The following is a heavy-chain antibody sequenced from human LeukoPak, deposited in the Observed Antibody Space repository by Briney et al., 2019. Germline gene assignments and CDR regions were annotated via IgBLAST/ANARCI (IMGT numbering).Heavy chain of an antibody. J-gene: IGHJ4*02. CDR1: GYTLTELS. CDR2: FDPEDGET. D-gene: IGHD6-13*01. Sequence: ASAKVSCKVSGYTLTELSMHWVRQAPGKGLEWMGGFDPEDGETIYAQKFQGRVTMTEDTSTDTAYMELSSLRSEDTAVYYCATCLLWDSSSCWPMGYWGQGTLVTVSS. V-gene: IGHV1-24*01. CDR3: ATCLLWDSSSCWPMGY.